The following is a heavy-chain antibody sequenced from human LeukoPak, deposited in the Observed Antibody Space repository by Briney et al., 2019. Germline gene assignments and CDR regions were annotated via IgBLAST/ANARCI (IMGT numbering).Heavy chain of an antibody. CDR1: GFTFGDYD. J-gene: IGHJ2*01. V-gene: IGHV3-49*03. CDR2: IRSRAYGGTT. Sequence: GGSLRLSCTTSGFTFGDYDMSWFRQAPGNGLEWVGFIRSRAYGGTTDYAASAKGRFTISRDNSRSIAYLQMSSLKTEDTAMYYCTRATRSLDLWGRGTLVAVSS. CDR3: TRATRSLDL.